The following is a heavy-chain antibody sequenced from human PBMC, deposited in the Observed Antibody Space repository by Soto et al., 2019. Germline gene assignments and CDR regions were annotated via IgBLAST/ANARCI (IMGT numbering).Heavy chain of an antibody. D-gene: IGHD3-22*01. J-gene: IGHJ5*02. Sequence: SXKVSFKASGYTXNSYGISLVRQAPGQGLGWIGWISAYNGNTNYAQKLQGRVTITKDTSTSTAYMELRSLRSDDTAVYYCARGGYYDSSGYYYPNWFDPWGQGTLGTVSS. CDR2: ISAYNGNT. V-gene: IGHV1-18*01. CDR3: ARGGYYDSSGYYYPNWFDP. CDR1: GYTXNSYG.